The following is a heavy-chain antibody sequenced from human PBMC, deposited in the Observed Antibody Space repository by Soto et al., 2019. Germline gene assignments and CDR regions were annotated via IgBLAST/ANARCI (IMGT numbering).Heavy chain of an antibody. CDR1: GGSISSYY. V-gene: IGHV4-59*01. CDR2: IYYSGST. D-gene: IGHD3-3*01. Sequence: PSETLSLTCTVSGGSISSYYWSWIRQPPGKGLEWIGYIYYSGSTNYNPSLKSRVTISVDTSKNQFSLKLSSVTAADTAVYYCASQTYYDFWSGYYPNYYYYYYMDVWGKGTTVTVSS. J-gene: IGHJ6*03. CDR3: ASQTYYDFWSGYYPNYYYYYYMDV.